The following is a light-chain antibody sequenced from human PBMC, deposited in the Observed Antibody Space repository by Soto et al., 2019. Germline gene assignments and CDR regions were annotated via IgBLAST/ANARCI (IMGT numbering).Light chain of an antibody. V-gene: IGKV1-5*01. CDR3: QQYSSYSWT. J-gene: IGKJ1*01. CDR2: DSS. CDR1: QTISSW. Sequence: DIQMTQSPSTLSGSVGDRVTITCRASQTISSWLAWYQQKPGKAPKLLIYDSSSLESGVPSRFSGSGSGTEFTLTISSLQPEDSATYHCQQYSSYSWTFGQGTKVDIK.